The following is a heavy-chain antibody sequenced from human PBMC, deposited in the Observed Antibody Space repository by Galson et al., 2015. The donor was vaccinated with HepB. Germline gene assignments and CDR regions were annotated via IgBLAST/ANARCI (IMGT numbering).Heavy chain of an antibody. CDR1: GFTFSSYG. V-gene: IGHV3-30*02. CDR2: IRYDGSNK. J-gene: IGHJ4*02. CDR3: AKDHPDEPGIAVAGIY. Sequence: SLRLSCAASGFTFSSYGMHWVRQAPGKGLEWVAFIRYDGSNKYYADSVKGRFTISRDNSKNTLYLQMNSLRAEDTAVYYCAKDHPDEPGIAVAGIYWGQGTLVTVSS. D-gene: IGHD6-19*01.